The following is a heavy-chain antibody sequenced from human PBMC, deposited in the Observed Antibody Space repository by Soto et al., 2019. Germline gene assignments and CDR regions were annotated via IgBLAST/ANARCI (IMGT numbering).Heavy chain of an antibody. D-gene: IGHD3-22*01. J-gene: IGHJ5*02. CDR1: GGSISSPNW. Sequence: QVQLQESGPGLVKPSGTLSLSCAVSGGSISSPNWWGWVRQPPGKGLEWIGEVFHSGSTNNNPSLKRRVTMSVDKSKNQFSLILTSVTAADTAVYYCARALGSSGFHGWLDPWGQGTLVTVSS. V-gene: IGHV4-4*02. CDR2: VFHSGST. CDR3: ARALGSSGFHGWLDP.